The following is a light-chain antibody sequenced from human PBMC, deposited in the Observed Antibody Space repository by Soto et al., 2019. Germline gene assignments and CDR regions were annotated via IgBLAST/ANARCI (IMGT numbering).Light chain of an antibody. Sequence: DIQMTQSPSSLSASVGDRVTITCRAGQSISNYLNWYQQKPGKAPKLLIYAASSLQSGVPSRFNGSGSGADFTLTISSLQPEDFATYYCQQSYSMRWTFGQGTKVEVK. CDR3: QQSYSMRWT. CDR1: QSISNY. J-gene: IGKJ1*01. V-gene: IGKV1-39*01. CDR2: AAS.